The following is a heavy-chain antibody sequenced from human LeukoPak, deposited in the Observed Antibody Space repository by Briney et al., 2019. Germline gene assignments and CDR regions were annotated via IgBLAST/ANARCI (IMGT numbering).Heavy chain of an antibody. CDR1: GGSLRSYY. CDR3: ARVQAYGGKGYFDY. CDR2: IYYSGST. D-gene: IGHD4-23*01. Sequence: SETLSPTHTVSGGSLRSYYWSWIRPPPRKGLGWVGYIYYSGSTNYNPSLKSRVTISVDTSKNQFSLKLSSVTAADTAVYYCARVQAYGGKGYFDYWGQGTLVTVSS. V-gene: IGHV4-59*01. J-gene: IGHJ4*02.